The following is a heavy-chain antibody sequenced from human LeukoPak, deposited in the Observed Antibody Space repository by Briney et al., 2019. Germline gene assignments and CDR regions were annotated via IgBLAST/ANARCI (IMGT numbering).Heavy chain of an antibody. CDR2: ISWDGGRT. V-gene: IGHV3-43D*03. J-gene: IGHJ4*02. Sequence: GGSLRLSCAASGSTFDDYALHWVRQFPGKGLEWVSLISWDGGRTYYADSVKGRFTISRDNSKNSLYLQMNSLRTEDTALYYCAKDKFDGSGSYYFDHWGQGTLVTVSS. CDR1: GSTFDDYA. CDR3: AKDKFDGSGSYYFDH. D-gene: IGHD3-10*01.